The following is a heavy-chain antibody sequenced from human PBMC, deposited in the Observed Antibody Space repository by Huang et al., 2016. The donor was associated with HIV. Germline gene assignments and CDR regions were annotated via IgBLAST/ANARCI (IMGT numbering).Heavy chain of an antibody. CDR1: GFTFSSYS. V-gene: IGHV3-21*01. CDR3: ARDYYYYDSSGQVPDAFDI. Sequence: EVQLVESGGGLVKPGGSLRLSCAASGFTFSSYSMNWVRQAPGKGLEWVSSISSSSSYIYYADSVKGRFTISRDNAKNSLYLQMNSLRAEDTAVYYCARDYYYYDSSGQVPDAFDIWGQGTMVTVSS. J-gene: IGHJ3*02. D-gene: IGHD3-22*01. CDR2: ISSSSSYI.